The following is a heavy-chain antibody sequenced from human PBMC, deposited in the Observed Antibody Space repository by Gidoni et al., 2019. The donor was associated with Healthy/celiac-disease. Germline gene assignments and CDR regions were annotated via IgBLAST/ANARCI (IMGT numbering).Heavy chain of an antibody. CDR1: GFTFSSYG. J-gene: IGHJ3*02. CDR3: ARDRGPYKQYYDILTFDAFDI. V-gene: IGHV3-33*01. D-gene: IGHD3-9*01. Sequence: QVQLVESGGGVVQPGRSLRLSCAASGFTFSSYGMHWVRQAPGKGLEWVAVIWYDGSNKYYADSVKGRFTISRDNSKNTLYLQMNSLRAEDTAVYYCARDRGPYKQYYDILTFDAFDIWGQGTMVTVSS. CDR2: IWYDGSNK.